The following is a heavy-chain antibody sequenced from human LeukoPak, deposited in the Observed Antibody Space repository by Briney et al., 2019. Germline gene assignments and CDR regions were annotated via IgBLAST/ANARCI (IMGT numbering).Heavy chain of an antibody. D-gene: IGHD3-9*01. J-gene: IGHJ3*02. CDR3: ARDAPPLRYFDWSSYAFDI. V-gene: IGHV3-11*01. Sequence: PGGSLRLSCAASGFTFSDYYMSWIRQAPGKGLEWVSYISSSGSTIYYADSVKGRFTISRDNAKNPLYLQMNSLRAEDTAVYYCARDAPPLRYFDWSSYAFDIWGQGTMVTVSS. CDR1: GFTFSDYY. CDR2: ISSSGSTI.